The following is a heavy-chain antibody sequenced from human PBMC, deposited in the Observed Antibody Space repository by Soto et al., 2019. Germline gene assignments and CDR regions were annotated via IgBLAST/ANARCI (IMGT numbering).Heavy chain of an antibody. CDR1: GFTFDDYA. CDR3: AKDISGRGSFYYYFGMDV. Sequence: GGSLRLSCAASGFTFDDYAMQWVRQAPGKGLEWVSGISWNSGSIGYADSVKARFTISRDNAKNSLYLQMNSLRAEDTAFYYCAKDISGRGSFYYYFGMDVWGQGTTVTVSS. V-gene: IGHV3-9*01. D-gene: IGHD1-26*01. J-gene: IGHJ6*02. CDR2: ISWNSGSI.